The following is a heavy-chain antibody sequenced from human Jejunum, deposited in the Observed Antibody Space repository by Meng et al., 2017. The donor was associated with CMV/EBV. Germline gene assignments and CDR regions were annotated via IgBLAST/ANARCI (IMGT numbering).Heavy chain of an antibody. CDR2: ISGSGGTT. Sequence: GWVRQAPGTGLEWVSVISGSGGTTYYAGSVKGRFTISRDNSKNTLYLQMNSLRAEDTAVYYCAKDQGGCSSTSCYDFYYHGMDVWGQGTTVTVSS. J-gene: IGHJ6*02. D-gene: IGHD2-2*01. CDR3: AKDQGGCSSTSCYDFYYHGMDV. V-gene: IGHV3-23*01.